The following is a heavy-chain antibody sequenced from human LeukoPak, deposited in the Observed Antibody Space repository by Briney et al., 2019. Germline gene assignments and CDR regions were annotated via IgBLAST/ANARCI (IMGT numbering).Heavy chain of an antibody. CDR2: IYSGGST. D-gene: IGHD3-3*01. V-gene: IGHV3-66*01. J-gene: IGHJ4*02. CDR3: AKVPSSYDFWSGSNFDY. CDR1: GFTVSSNY. Sequence: GGSLRLSCAASGFTVSSNYMGWVRQAPGKGLEWVSVIYSGGSTYYADSVKGRFTISRDNSKNTLYLQMNSLRAEDTAVYYCAKVPSSYDFWSGSNFDYWGQGTLVTVSS.